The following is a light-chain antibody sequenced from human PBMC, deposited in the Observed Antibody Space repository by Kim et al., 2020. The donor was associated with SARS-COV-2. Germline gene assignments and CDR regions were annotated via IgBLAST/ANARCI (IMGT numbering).Light chain of an antibody. CDR3: QQYGSPPET. J-gene: IGKJ1*01. CDR2: GAS. CDR1: QSVDSNY. V-gene: IGKV3-20*01. Sequence: SPGERATLSCRASQSVDSNYLACYQQKTGQAPRLLIYGASTRATGIPDRFSGSGSGTDFTLTISRLEPEEFAVYYCQQYGSPPETFGQGTKVDIK.